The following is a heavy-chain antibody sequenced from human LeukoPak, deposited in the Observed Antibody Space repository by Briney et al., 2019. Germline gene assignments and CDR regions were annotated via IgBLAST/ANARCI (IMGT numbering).Heavy chain of an antibody. D-gene: IGHD2-15*01. CDR2: IDHSGST. Sequence: SETLSLTCTVSGGSISSYYWNWTRQPPGKGLEWIGYIDHSGSTNYNPSLKSRVTISVDTSKNQFSLKLSSVTAADTAVYYCARLVHCSGGSCYSAGGRDWFDPWGQGTLVTVSS. V-gene: IGHV4-59*08. CDR3: ARLVHCSGGSCYSAGGRDWFDP. J-gene: IGHJ5*02. CDR1: GGSISSYY.